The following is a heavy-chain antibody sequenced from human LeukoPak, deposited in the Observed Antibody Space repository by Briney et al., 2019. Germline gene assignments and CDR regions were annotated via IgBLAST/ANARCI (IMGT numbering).Heavy chain of an antibody. CDR1: GFTFSSYA. V-gene: IGHV3-23*01. Sequence: SGGSLRLSCAASGFTFSSYAMSWVRQAPGKGLEWVSAISGSGGSTYYADSVKGRFTISRDNSKNTLYLQMNSLRAEDTAVYYCARVKENFYGSGLYYFDYWGQGTLVTVSS. CDR2: ISGSGGST. J-gene: IGHJ4*02. CDR3: ARVKENFYGSGLYYFDY. D-gene: IGHD3-10*01.